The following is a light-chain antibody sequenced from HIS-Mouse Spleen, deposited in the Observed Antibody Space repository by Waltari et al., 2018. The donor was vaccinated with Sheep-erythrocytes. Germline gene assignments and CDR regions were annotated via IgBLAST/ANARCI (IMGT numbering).Light chain of an antibody. CDR3: CSYAGSYNHV. V-gene: IGLV2-11*01. Sequence: QSALTQPRPVSGSPGQSVTIPCTGPSSDVGGYNYVSWYQQHPGKAPKLMIYDVSKRPSGVPDRFSGSKSGNTASLTISGLQAEDEADYYCCSYAGSYNHVFATGTKVTVL. J-gene: IGLJ1*01. CDR2: DVS. CDR1: SSDVGGYNY.